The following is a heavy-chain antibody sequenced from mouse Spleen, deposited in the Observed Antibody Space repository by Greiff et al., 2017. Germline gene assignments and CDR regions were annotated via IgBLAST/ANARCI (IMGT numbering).Heavy chain of an antibody. J-gene: IGHJ2*01. Sequence: VKLMESGAELVKPGASVKMSCKASGYTFTSYWITWVKQRPGQGLEWIGDIYPGSGSTNYNEKFKSKATLTADTSSSTAYMQLSSLTSEDSAVYYCGWEGDYFDYWGQGTTLTVSS. V-gene: IGHV1-55*01. CDR2: IYPGSGST. CDR3: GWEGDYFDY. D-gene: IGHD4-1*01. CDR1: GYTFTSYW.